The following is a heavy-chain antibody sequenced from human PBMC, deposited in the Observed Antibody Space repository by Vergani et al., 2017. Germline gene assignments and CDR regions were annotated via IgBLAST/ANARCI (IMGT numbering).Heavy chain of an antibody. CDR3: ARLYGRDSSGSKYFDY. CDR1: GYSFTNYW. CDR2: IHPADSDT. V-gene: IGHV5-51*01. Sequence: EVQLVQSGAEVKKPGASLKISCQISGYSFTNYWIGWVRQMPGKVLEWLGIIHPADSDTRYSSSFQGQVTISVDNSIRTAYLQRSSLRASDSAMYYCARLYGRDSSGSKYFDYWGQGTLVTVSS. D-gene: IGHD3-22*01. J-gene: IGHJ4*02.